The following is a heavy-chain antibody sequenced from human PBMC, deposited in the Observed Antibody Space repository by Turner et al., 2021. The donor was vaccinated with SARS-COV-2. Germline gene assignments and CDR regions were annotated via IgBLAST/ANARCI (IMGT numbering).Heavy chain of an antibody. CDR2: IWDDGSNK. J-gene: IGHJ4*02. CDR3: ARDRVSSSWTFDY. V-gene: IGHV3-33*01. D-gene: IGHD6-13*01. CDR1: GFTFSSYG. Sequence: QVQLVESGGGVVQPWRSLRRSCAASGFTFSSYGMHWVRQAPGKGLEWVAVIWDDGSNKYYADSVKGRFTISRDNSKNTLYLQMNSLRAEDTAVYYCARDRVSSSWTFDYWGQGTLVTVSS.